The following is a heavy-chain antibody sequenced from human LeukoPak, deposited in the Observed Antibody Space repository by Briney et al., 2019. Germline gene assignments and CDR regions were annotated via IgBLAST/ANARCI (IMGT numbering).Heavy chain of an antibody. CDR2: IHNSGRT. CDR1: DGSISTYY. J-gene: IGHJ1*01. CDR3: ASALTTLEYFQH. D-gene: IGHD4-17*01. Sequence: SETLSLTCTVSDGSISTYYWSWIRQSPGKGLEWVGYIHNSGRTNYNPSLKSRVTISVDTPKNQFSRNLSSVTAADTAVYYCASALTTLEYFQHWGRGTLVTDCS. V-gene: IGHV4-59*01.